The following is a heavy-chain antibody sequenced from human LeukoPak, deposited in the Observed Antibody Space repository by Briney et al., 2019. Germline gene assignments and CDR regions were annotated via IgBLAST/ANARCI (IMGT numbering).Heavy chain of an antibody. J-gene: IGHJ4*02. D-gene: IGHD6-6*01. V-gene: IGHV1-8*01. Sequence: ASVKVSCKASGYTFTSYDINWVRQATGQGLEWMGWINPNSGNTGYPQKFQGRVTMTRDTSISTAYMELRSLRSDDTAVYYCARDDSSSSGPDYWGQGTLVTVSS. CDR2: INPNSGNT. CDR1: GYTFTSYD. CDR3: ARDDSSSSGPDY.